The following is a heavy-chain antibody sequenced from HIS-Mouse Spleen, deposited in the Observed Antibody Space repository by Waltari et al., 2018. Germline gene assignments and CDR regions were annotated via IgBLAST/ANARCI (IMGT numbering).Heavy chain of an antibody. CDR3: AAVTTPPLGIDAFDI. D-gene: IGHD4-17*01. V-gene: IGHV1-2*02. Sequence: QVQLVQSGAEVKKPGASVKVSCKASGYTFTGYHMLWVRQAPGQGLEWMGWINPNSGGTNYAQKFQGRVTMTRDTSISTAYMELSRLRSDDTAVYYCAAVTTPPLGIDAFDIWGQGTMVTVSS. CDR2: INPNSGGT. J-gene: IGHJ3*02. CDR1: GYTFTGYH.